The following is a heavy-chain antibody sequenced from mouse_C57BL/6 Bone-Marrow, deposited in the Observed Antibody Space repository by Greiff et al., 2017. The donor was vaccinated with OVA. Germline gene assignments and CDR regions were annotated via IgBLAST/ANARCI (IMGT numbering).Heavy chain of an antibody. Sequence: EVQLQQSGPVLVKPGASVKMSCKASGYTFTDYYMNWVKQSHGKSLEWIGVINPYNGGTSYNQKFKGKATLTVDKSSSTAYMELNSLTSEDSAVYYCARPLITTVDGLDYFDYWGQGTTLTVSS. D-gene: IGHD1-1*01. V-gene: IGHV1-19*01. CDR1: GYTFTDYY. J-gene: IGHJ2*01. CDR3: ARPLITTVDGLDYFDY. CDR2: INPYNGGT.